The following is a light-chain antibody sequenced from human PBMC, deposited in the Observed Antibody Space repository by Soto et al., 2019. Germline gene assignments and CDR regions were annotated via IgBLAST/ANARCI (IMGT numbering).Light chain of an antibody. CDR1: QSISSY. V-gene: IGKV1-39*02. Sequence: IQMTQAPSCLSASVGNRVTITCRASQSISSYLNWYQQKPGKAPKVLIFAASRLQSGVPSRFSGSGSGSDFTLTISRLEPEDFAVYYCQQYGTFGQGTK. CDR3: QQYGT. J-gene: IGKJ1*01. CDR2: AAS.